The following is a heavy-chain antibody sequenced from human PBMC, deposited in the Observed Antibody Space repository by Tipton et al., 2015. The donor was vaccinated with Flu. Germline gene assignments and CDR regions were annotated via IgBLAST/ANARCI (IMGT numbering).Heavy chain of an antibody. V-gene: IGHV4-38-2*02. CDR1: GYSISSGYY. CDR3: ARGPEQWLVNPHYLDY. D-gene: IGHD6-19*01. J-gene: IGHJ4*02. CDR2: IYHSGST. Sequence: TLSLTCTVSGYSISSGYYWGWIRQPPGKGLEWIGSIYHSGSTYYNPSLKSRVTISVDTSKNQFSLKLSSVTAADTAVYYCARGPEQWLVNPHYLDYWGQGTLVTVSP.